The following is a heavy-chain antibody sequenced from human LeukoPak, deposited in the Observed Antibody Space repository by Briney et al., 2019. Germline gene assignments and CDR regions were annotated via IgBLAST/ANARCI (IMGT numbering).Heavy chain of an antibody. CDR3: AKDRGGGGGDYFDY. V-gene: IGHV3-23*01. CDR1: GFTFSDYA. CDR2: ISGTGGTT. J-gene: IGHJ4*02. Sequence: GGSLRLSCAASGFTFSDYAMTWVRRAPGKGLEWVSAISGTGGTTYYADSVKGRFTISRANSKNTLYLQMNSLRAEDTAVYYCAKDRGGGGGDYFDYWGQGTLVTVSS. D-gene: IGHD4-17*01.